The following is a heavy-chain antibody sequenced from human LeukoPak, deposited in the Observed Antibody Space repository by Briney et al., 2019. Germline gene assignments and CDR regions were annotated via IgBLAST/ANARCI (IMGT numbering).Heavy chain of an antibody. CDR2: ISSGSTNI. CDR1: GFTFSIYS. D-gene: IGHD2-2*03. CDR3: ARVGGYCSSISNCYGDY. V-gene: IGHV3-21*01. J-gene: IGHJ4*02. Sequence: PGGSRTLAWAASGFTFSIYSRNWVRQPPGKGLEWVSCISSGSTNIYYADLVRGRSTISRDTATNSRYLQMNSLRAEDTAVYYCARVGGYCSSISNCYGDYWGQGTLVTVSS.